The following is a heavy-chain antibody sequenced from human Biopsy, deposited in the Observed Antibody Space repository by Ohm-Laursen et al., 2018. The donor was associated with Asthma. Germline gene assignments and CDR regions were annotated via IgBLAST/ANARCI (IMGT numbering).Heavy chain of an antibody. CDR3: AKDRFDNSVTSKYYYYGIDV. Sequence: GSLRLSCTATGFTLSSYAIHWVRQAPGKGLEWVSVISRGGGTIDYVDSVRGRFTISRDNVRNRLHLQMSSLRPDDSAAYHCAKDRFDNSVTSKYYYYGIDVWGQGTTVTVSS. J-gene: IGHJ6*02. CDR1: GFTLSSYA. V-gene: IGHV3-48*03. CDR2: ISRGGGTI. D-gene: IGHD3-16*01.